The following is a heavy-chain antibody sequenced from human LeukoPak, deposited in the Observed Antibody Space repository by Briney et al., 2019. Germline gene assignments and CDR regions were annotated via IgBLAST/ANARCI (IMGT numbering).Heavy chain of an antibody. CDR3: ARSSRRGYYFDY. J-gene: IGHJ4*02. V-gene: IGHV3-66*02. CDR2: IYSGGST. D-gene: IGHD3-16*01. Sequence: PGGSLRLSCAASGFTVSSNYMSWVRQAPGKGLEWVSVIYSGGSTYYADSVKGRFTISRDNSKNTLYLQRNSLRAEDTAVYYCARSSRRGYYFDYWGQGTLVTVSS. CDR1: GFTVSSNY.